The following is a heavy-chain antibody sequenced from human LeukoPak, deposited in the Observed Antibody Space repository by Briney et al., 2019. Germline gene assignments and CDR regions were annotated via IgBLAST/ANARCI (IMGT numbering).Heavy chain of an antibody. CDR2: IYYSGTT. D-gene: IGHD4-17*01. J-gene: IGHJ4*02. CDR1: GDSISNYY. V-gene: IGHV4-59*01. Sequence: SETLSLTCTVSGDSISNYYWSWIRQPPGKGLEWIGYIYYSGTTNYTPSLKSRVTISVDTSKTQFSLKLSSVTAADTAVYYCARLFYGDYVGDYWGQGTLVTVSP. CDR3: ARLFYGDYVGDY.